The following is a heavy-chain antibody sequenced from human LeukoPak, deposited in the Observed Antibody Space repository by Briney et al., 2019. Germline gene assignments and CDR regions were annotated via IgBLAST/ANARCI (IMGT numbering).Heavy chain of an antibody. D-gene: IGHD3-16*02. V-gene: IGHV1-18*01. CDR3: ARDGLRLGELSPTPDY. Sequence: ASVNVSCKASGYTFTSYGISWVRQAPGQGLEWMGWISAYNGNTNYAQKLQGRVTTTTDTSTSTAYMELRSLRSDDTAVYYCARDGLRLGELSPTPDYWGQGTLVTVSS. J-gene: IGHJ4*02. CDR1: GYTFTSYG. CDR2: ISAYNGNT.